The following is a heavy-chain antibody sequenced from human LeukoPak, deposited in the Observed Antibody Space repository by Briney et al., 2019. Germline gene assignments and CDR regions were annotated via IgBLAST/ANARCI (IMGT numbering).Heavy chain of an antibody. CDR1: KFTFCSYW. Sequence: GGALRLSFAASKFTFCSYWMGGGRPAPGEGGGWVAPINQDGSQKYYVDSVKGRFTISRDNAENLLFLQMNSLRAEDTALYYCATYADSSGSYYSDYWGRGTLVTVSS. D-gene: IGHD3-22*01. J-gene: IGHJ4*02. CDR2: INQDGSQK. V-gene: IGHV3-7*01. CDR3: ATYADSSGSYYSDY.